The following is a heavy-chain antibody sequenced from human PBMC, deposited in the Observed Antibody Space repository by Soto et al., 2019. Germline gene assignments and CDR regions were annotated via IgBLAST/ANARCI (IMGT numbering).Heavy chain of an antibody. CDR2: IYYSGRT. CDR1: GGSISSGGYY. V-gene: IGHV4-31*03. Sequence: QVQLQESRPGLVKPSQTLSLTCTVSGGSISSGGYYWSWIRQHPGKGLEWSGYIYYSGRTYYNPSLKSRVATSVDSSKNQFGLKLSSVNAAATGGYYCAREVRDYDRIDYWGQGTLVTVSS. CDR3: AREVRDYDRIDY. D-gene: IGHD3-10*01. J-gene: IGHJ4*02.